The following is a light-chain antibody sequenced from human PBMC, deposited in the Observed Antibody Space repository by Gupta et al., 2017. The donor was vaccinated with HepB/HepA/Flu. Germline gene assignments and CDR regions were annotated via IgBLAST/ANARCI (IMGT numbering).Light chain of an antibody. J-gene: IGKJ1*01. V-gene: IGKV3-20*01. Sequence: EIVLTQSPGTLSLSPGEGATLSCRATQSVSNKYLAWYQQKPGQAPRLLIYGASSRAAGIPDRFSGSGSGTEFTLTISRLESEDFAVYYCQQYCSSPWTFGQGTKVEIK. CDR2: GAS. CDR1: QSVSNKY. CDR3: QQYCSSPWT.